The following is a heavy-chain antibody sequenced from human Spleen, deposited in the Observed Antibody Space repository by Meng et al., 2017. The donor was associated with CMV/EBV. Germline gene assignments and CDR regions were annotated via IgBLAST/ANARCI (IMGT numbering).Heavy chain of an antibody. Sequence: SVKVSCKASGGTFSSHAISWVRQAPGQGLEWMGGIIPIFGTANYAQKFQGRVTITTDESTSTAYMELSSLRSEDTAVYYCARGDYTGYWFDPWGQGTLVTVSS. CDR1: GGTFSSHA. J-gene: IGHJ5*02. D-gene: IGHD4-11*01. V-gene: IGHV1-69*05. CDR3: ARGDYTGYWFDP. CDR2: IIPIFGTA.